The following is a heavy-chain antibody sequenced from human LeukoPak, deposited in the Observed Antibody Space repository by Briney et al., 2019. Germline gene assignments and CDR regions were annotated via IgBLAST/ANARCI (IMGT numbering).Heavy chain of an antibody. V-gene: IGHV3-9*01. CDR3: ARGGHYGSGSYYNSFDY. J-gene: IGHJ4*02. Sequence: GGSLRLSCVASGFTFDEYAMHWVRQAPGKGLQWVSGISWNSNNIDYTKSVKGRFTISRDNSKNTLYLQMNSLRAEDTAVYYCARGGHYGSGSYYNSFDYWGQGTLVTVSS. CDR2: ISWNSNNI. CDR1: GFTFDEYA. D-gene: IGHD3-10*01.